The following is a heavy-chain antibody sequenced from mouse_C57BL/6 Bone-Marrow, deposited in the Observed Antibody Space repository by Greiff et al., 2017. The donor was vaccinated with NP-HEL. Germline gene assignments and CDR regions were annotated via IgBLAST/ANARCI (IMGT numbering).Heavy chain of an antibody. V-gene: IGHV1-42*01. Sequence: VQLQQSGPELVKPGASVKISCKASGYSFTGYYMNWVKQSPEKSLEWIGEINPSTGGTTYNQKFKAKATLTVSNSYSTAYMQLKSLTSEDSAVYYCARERDYYGSSEYFDVWGTGTTVTVSS. CDR2: INPSTGGT. D-gene: IGHD1-1*01. J-gene: IGHJ1*03. CDR3: ARERDYYGSSEYFDV. CDR1: GYSFTGYY.